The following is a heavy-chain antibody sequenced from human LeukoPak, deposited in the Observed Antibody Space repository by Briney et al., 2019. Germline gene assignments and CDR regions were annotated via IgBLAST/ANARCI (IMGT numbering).Heavy chain of an antibody. Sequence: GGSLRLSCAASGFTFSSYGMSCVRQAPGKGLEWVSYISSSSSYTNYADSVKGRFTISRDNAKNSLYLQMNSLRAEDTAVYYCARRPRDYYDSSGLFDYWGQGTLVTVSS. V-gene: IGHV3-21*05. D-gene: IGHD3-22*01. CDR1: GFTFSSYG. J-gene: IGHJ4*02. CDR2: ISSSSSYT. CDR3: ARRPRDYYDSSGLFDY.